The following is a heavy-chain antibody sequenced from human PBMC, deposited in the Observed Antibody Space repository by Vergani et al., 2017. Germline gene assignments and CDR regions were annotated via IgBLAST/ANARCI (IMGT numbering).Heavy chain of an antibody. Sequence: EVQLVESGGGLVQPGGSLRLSCAASGFTFSSYAMSWVRQAPGKGLEWVSASSGSGGSTYYADSVKGRFTIARDNSKNTLYLQMNSLRAEDTDVYYWAKVRGGSRNDWYCDLWGRGTLVTVSS. V-gene: IGHV3-23*04. CDR2: SSGSGGST. CDR3: AKVRGGSRNDWYCDL. CDR1: GFTFSSYA. D-gene: IGHD1-26*01. J-gene: IGHJ2*01.